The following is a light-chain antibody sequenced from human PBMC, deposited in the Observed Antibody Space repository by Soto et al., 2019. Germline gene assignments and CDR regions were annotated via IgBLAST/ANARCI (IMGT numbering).Light chain of an antibody. CDR2: GAS. Sequence: DIQMTQSPSSLSASVGDRVTITCRASQSISRHLNWYQQKPGKAPKVLIYGASNLESGVPSRFSGTGSGTDFTLTISSLQPEDFATFYCQQSYLTPRTFGQGTKVEVK. J-gene: IGKJ1*01. CDR3: QQSYLTPRT. V-gene: IGKV1-39*01. CDR1: QSISRH.